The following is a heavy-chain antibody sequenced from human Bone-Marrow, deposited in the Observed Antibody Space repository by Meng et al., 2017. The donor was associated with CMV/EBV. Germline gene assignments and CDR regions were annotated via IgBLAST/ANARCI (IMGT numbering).Heavy chain of an antibody. CDR3: SRHKKAPYCTSSSCFETFGWFDP. CDR1: GYNFADYW. J-gene: IGHJ5*02. Sequence: GESLKISCQGSGYNFADYWIVWVRQMPGKGLEWMAMIYPSDSDTRYSPSFQGQVTISVDKSITTAYLQWSSLKASDTAMYYCSRHKKAPYCTSSSCFETFGWFDPWGQGTLVTVSS. CDR2: IYPSDSDT. D-gene: IGHD2-2*01. V-gene: IGHV5-51*01.